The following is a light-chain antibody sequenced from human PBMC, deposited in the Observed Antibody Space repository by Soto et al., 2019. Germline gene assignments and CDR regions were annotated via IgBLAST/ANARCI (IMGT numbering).Light chain of an antibody. V-gene: IGKV3-20*01. CDR3: QQYSASPRP. CDR1: RTVDGNY. CDR2: SAS. J-gene: IGKJ3*01. Sequence: EVVLTQSPGTLSLSPGERATLSCRASRTVDGNYLAWYHQKPGQAPRLLIHSASTRAPGIPDRFSASGAGTDLTLTISRLEPEDSAVYYCQQYSASPRPFGPGTKVDI.